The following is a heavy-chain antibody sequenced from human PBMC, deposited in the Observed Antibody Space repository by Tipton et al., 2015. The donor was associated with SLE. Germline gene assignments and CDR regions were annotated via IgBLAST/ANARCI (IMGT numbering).Heavy chain of an antibody. CDR1: GGSISSYY. V-gene: IGHV4-59*08. CDR3: ATTGDSGSYHAFDY. CDR2: IYYSGST. D-gene: IGHD1-26*01. J-gene: IGHJ4*02. Sequence: TLSLTCTVSGGSISSYYWSWIRQPPGKGLEWIGYIYYSGSTNYNPPLKSRVTISVDPSKNQFSLKLSSVTAADTAVYYCATTGDSGSYHAFDYWGQGTLVTVSS.